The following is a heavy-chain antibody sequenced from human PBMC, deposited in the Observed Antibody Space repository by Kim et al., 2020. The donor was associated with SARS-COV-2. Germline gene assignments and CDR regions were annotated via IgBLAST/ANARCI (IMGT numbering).Heavy chain of an antibody. CDR3: ARLGLSGWYFDY. CDR2: IKQDGSEK. Sequence: GGSLRLSCAASGFTFSFYWMSWVRQAPGKGLEWVANIKQDGSEKYYVDSVKGRFTISRDNAKNSLYLQMNSLRAEDTAVYYCARLGLSGWYFDYWGQGTLVTVSS. J-gene: IGHJ4*02. V-gene: IGHV3-7*01. D-gene: IGHD6-19*01. CDR1: GFTFSFYW.